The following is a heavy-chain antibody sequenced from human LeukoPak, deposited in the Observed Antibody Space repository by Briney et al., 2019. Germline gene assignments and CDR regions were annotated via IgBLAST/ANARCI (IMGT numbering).Heavy chain of an antibody. CDR2: IYYSGST. D-gene: IGHD6-13*01. CDR1: GGSISSYY. J-gene: IGHJ3*02. V-gene: IGHV4-59*08. Sequence: SETLSLTCTVSGGSISSYYWSWIRQPPGKGLEWIGYIYYSGSTNYNPSPKSRVTISVDTSKNQFSLKLSSVTAADTAVYYCARHDEQQLVVIGAFDIWGQGTMVTVSS. CDR3: ARHDEQQLVVIGAFDI.